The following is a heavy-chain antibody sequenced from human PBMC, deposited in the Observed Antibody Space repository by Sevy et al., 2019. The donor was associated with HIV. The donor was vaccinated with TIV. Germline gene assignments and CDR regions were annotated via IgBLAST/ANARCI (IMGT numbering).Heavy chain of an antibody. CDR3: AKDTGYCSGGSCYYYYGMDV. CDR2: ISWDGGST. V-gene: IGHV3-43*01. D-gene: IGHD2-15*01. Sequence: GGSLRLSCAASGFTFDDYTMHWVRQAPGKGLEWVSLISWDGGSTYYADSVKGRFTISRDNSKNSLYLQMNSLRTEDTALYYCAKDTGYCSGGSCYYYYGMDVWGQGTTVTVSS. J-gene: IGHJ6*02. CDR1: GFTFDDYT.